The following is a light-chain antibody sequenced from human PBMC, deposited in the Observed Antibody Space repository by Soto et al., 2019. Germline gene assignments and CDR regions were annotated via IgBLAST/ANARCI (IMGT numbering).Light chain of an antibody. CDR1: SSDVGTYNL. CDR2: EVA. Sequence: QSVLAQPASVSGSPEQSVTISCTGTSSDVGTYNLVSWYQQHPGKAPKLIIYEVAERPSGVSNRFSGSKFGNTASLTISGLLPEDEADYYCTSYTTIGTLDLFGTGTKVTVL. V-gene: IGLV2-14*02. J-gene: IGLJ1*01. CDR3: TSYTTIGTLDL.